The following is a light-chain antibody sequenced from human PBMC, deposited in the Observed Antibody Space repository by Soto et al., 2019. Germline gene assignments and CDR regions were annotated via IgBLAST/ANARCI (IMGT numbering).Light chain of an antibody. CDR1: QSISSS. CDR2: DAS. CDR3: QQRSSWIT. V-gene: IGKV3-11*01. J-gene: IGKJ5*01. Sequence: IVLTQSPITLALWPGETAVLSCRASQSISSSLSWYQQRPGQAPRLLIYDASNRAPGIPARFSGSGYGPVSTLTISSLAPEDFALYCCQQRSSWITFGQGTRLEIE.